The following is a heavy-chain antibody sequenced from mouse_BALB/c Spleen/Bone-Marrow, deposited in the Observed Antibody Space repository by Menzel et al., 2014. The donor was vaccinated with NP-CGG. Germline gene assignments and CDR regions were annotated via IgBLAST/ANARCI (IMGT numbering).Heavy chain of an antibody. CDR3: ARSGSSSGYFDY. CDR2: ICSGSSTI. V-gene: IGHV5-17*02. Sequence: EVQVVESGGGLVQPGGSRKLSCAASVFTFSNFGMHWVRQAPEKGLEWVAYICSGSSTIYYADTVMGRFTISRDNPKNTLFLQMTSLRSEDTAMYYCARSGSSSGYFDYWGQGTTLTVSS. J-gene: IGHJ2*01. D-gene: IGHD1-1*01. CDR1: VFTFSNFG.